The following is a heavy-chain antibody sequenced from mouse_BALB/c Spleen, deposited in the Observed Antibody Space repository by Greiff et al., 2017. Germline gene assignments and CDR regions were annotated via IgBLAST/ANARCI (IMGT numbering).Heavy chain of an antibody. CDR3: ARSTRGNYVDYAMDY. J-gene: IGHJ4*01. D-gene: IGHD2-1*01. CDR2: IYPGSGNT. CDR1: GYTFTDYY. V-gene: IGHV1-77*01. Sequence: QVQLQQSGAELARPGASVKLSCKASGYTFTDYYINWVKQRTGQGLEWIGEIYPGSGNTYYNEKFKGKATLTADKSSSTAYMQLSSLTSEDSAVYFCARSTRGNYVDYAMDYWGQGTSVTVSS.